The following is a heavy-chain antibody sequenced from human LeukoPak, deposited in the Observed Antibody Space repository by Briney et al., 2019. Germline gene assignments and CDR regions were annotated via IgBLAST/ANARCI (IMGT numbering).Heavy chain of an antibody. Sequence: PGGSLRLSCSASGFTFSSYAMHWVRQAPGKGLEYVSAISSNGGSTYYADSVKGRFTISRDNSKNTLYLQMNSLRAEDTAVYYCARLVLVGATPYYFDYWGQGTPVTVSS. CDR3: ARLVLVGATPYYFDY. J-gene: IGHJ4*02. CDR1: GFTFSSYA. V-gene: IGHV3-64*04. CDR2: ISSNGGST. D-gene: IGHD1-26*01.